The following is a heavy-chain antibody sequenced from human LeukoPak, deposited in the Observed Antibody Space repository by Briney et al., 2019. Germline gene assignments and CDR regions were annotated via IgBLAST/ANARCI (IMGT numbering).Heavy chain of an antibody. CDR2: IYTSGST. V-gene: IGHV4-4*07. Sequence: PSETLSLTCTVSGGSISSYYWSWIRQPAGKGLEWIGRIYTSGSTNYNPSLKSRVTMSVDTSKNQFSLNLSSVTAADPAVYYCARVGYYPDYYMDVWGKGTTVTVSS. CDR3: ARVGYYPDYYMDV. J-gene: IGHJ6*03. CDR1: GGSISSYY. D-gene: IGHD3-10*01.